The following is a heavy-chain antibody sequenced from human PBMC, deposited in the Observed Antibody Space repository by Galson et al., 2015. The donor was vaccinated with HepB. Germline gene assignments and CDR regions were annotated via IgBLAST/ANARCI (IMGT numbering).Heavy chain of an antibody. CDR3: AKDGSWHHYYYGMDV. Sequence: SLRLSCAASGFTFSSYGMHWVRQAPGKGLEWVAFIRYDGSNKYYADSVKGRFTISRDNSKNTLYLQMNSLRAEDTAVYYCAKDGSWHHYYYGMDVWGQGTTVTVSS. CDR2: IRYDGSNK. J-gene: IGHJ6*02. CDR1: GFTFSSYG. D-gene: IGHD6-13*01. V-gene: IGHV3-30*02.